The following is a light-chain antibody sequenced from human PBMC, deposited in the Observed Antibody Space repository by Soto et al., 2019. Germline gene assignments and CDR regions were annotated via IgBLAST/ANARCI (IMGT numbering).Light chain of an antibody. CDR2: AAS. Sequence: DIQMTQSPSSLSASVGDRVTITYRASQGISNYLAWYQQKPGKVPKLLIYAASTLQSGVPSRFSGSGSGTDFTLTIGSLQPEDVATYYCQKYNSAPLFGGGTKVEIK. CDR3: QKYNSAPL. V-gene: IGKV1-27*01. CDR1: QGISNY. J-gene: IGKJ4*02.